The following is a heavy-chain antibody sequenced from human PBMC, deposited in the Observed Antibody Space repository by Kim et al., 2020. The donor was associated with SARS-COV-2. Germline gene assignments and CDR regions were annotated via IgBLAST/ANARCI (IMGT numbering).Heavy chain of an antibody. V-gene: IGHV1-2*02. D-gene: IGHD3-22*01. J-gene: IGHJ4*02. Sequence: ASVKVSCKASGYTFTGYYMHWVRQAPGQGLEWMGWINPNSGGTNYAQKFQGRVTMTRDTSISTAYMELSRLRSDDTAVYYCAATPDGDSSGYYRFDYWGQGTLVTVSS. CDR1: GYTFTGYY. CDR2: INPNSGGT. CDR3: AATPDGDSSGYYRFDY.